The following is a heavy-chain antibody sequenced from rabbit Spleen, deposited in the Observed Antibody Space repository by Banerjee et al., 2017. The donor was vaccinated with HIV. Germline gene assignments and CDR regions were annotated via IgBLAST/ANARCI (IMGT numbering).Heavy chain of an antibody. Sequence: QQQLEESGGGLVKPGGTLTLTCKASGFSFSTNYYMCWVRQAPGKGLEWIACIYAGSSDNTYFASWAKGRFTISKSSSTTVTLQMTRLTVADTATYFCARELDRIVRGLEFWGPCSLVTVS. D-gene: IGHD3-3*01. CDR1: GFSFSTNYY. V-gene: IGHV1S45*01. CDR3: ARELDRIVRGLEF. CDR2: IYAGSSDNT. J-gene: IGHJ4*02.